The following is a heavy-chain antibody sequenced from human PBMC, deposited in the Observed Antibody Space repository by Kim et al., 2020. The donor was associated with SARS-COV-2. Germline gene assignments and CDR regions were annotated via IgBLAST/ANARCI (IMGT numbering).Heavy chain of an antibody. Sequence: SETLSLTCAVYGGSFSAYYWSWIRQPPGKGLEWIGEINHSGSTNYNSSLTSRVTISVDTSKNKFSLKLSSVTAADTAVYYCARVYGFWSGYYRYYYYYGMDVWGQGTTVTVSS. D-gene: IGHD3-3*01. CDR1: GGSFSAYY. J-gene: IGHJ6*02. CDR2: INHSGST. CDR3: ARVYGFWSGYYRYYYYYGMDV. V-gene: IGHV4-34*01.